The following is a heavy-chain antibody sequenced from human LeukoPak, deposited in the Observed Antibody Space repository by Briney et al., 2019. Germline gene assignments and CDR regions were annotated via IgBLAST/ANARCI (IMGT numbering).Heavy chain of an antibody. CDR3: AKAYYYGSGSNYKSFDY. CDR1: GFTFSSYW. D-gene: IGHD3-10*01. V-gene: IGHV3-23*01. CDR2: ISGSGGST. Sequence: GGSLRLSCAASGFTFSSYWMSWVRQAPGKGLEWVSAISGSGGSTYYADSVKGRFTISRDNSKNTLYVQMNSLRAEDTAVYYCAKAYYYGSGSNYKSFDYWGQGTLVTVSS. J-gene: IGHJ4*02.